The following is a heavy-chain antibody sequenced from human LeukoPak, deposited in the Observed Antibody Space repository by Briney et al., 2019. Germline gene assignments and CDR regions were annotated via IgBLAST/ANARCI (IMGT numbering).Heavy chain of an antibody. J-gene: IGHJ4*02. CDR1: GGSFSGYY. CDR3: AREDTGGLDY. Sequence: SETLSLTCAVYGGSFSGYYWTWIRQPPGKGLEWIGEINHSGSTNYSPSLKSRVTISGDTSKKQFSLKLSSVTAADTAVYYCAREDTGGLDYWGQGILVTVSP. CDR2: INHSGST. V-gene: IGHV4-34*01. D-gene: IGHD2-8*02.